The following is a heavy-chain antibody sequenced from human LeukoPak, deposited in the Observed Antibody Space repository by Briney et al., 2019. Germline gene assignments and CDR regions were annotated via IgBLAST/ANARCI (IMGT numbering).Heavy chain of an antibody. J-gene: IGHJ4*02. CDR3: ARDDYSNYVFDY. V-gene: IGHV4-34*01. CDR2: INHSGST. D-gene: IGHD4-11*01. Sequence: PSETLSLTCAVYGGSFSGYYWSWIRQPPGKGLEWIGEINHSGSTNYNPSLKSRVTISVDTSKNQFSLKLSSVTAADTAVYYCARDDYSNYVFDYWGQGTLVTVSS. CDR1: GGSFSGYY.